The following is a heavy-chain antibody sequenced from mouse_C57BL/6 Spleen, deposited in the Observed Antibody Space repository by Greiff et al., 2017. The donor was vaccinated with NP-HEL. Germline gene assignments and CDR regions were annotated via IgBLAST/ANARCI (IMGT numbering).Heavy chain of an antibody. CDR2: IYPGSGNT. J-gene: IGHJ2*01. D-gene: IGHD3-3*01. V-gene: IGHV1-76*01. CDR1: GYTFTDYY. Sequence: VQRVESGAELVRPGASVKLSCKASGYTFTDYYINWVKQRPGQGLEWIARIYPGSGNTYYNEKFKGKATLTAEKSSSTAYMQLSSLTSEDSAVYFCARVGDRAFDYWGQGTTLTVSS. CDR3: ARVGDRAFDY.